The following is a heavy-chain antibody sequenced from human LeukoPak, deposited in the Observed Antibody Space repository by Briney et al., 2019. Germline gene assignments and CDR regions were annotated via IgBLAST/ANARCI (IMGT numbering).Heavy chain of an antibody. V-gene: IGHV4-39*07. J-gene: IGHJ3*02. D-gene: IGHD5-24*01. CDR1: GGSISSSSYY. Sequence: PSETLSFTCTVSGGSISSSSYYWSWIRQPPGKGLEWIGEINHSGSTNYNPSLKSRVTISVDTSKNQFSLKLSSVTAADTAVYYCARRVPWQYAFDIWGQGTMVTVSS. CDR2: INHSGST. CDR3: ARRVPWQYAFDI.